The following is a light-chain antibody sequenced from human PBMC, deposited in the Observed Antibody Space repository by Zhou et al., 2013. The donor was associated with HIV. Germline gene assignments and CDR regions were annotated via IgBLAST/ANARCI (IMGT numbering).Light chain of an antibody. J-gene: IGKJ3*01. CDR1: QNIRSF. V-gene: IGKV1-39*01. Sequence: DIYMTQSPSSLSASVGDRVTITCRASQNIRSFLNWYQQKPGRAPKLLIYAASSLQSGVPSRFSGSGSGTHFTLTISSLQPEDFATYYCQQSYSTSWTFGPGTKV. CDR2: AAS. CDR3: QQSYSTSWT.